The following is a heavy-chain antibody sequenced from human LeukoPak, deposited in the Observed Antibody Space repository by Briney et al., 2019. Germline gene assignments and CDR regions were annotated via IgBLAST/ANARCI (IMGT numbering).Heavy chain of an antibody. CDR1: GYTFTSYD. D-gene: IGHD4-23*01. V-gene: IGHV1-8*02. CDR2: LNPNSGNT. CDR3: ARDPTTVVTPVAFDI. J-gene: IGHJ3*02. Sequence: ASVKVSCKASGYTFTSYDINWVRQATGQGLEWMGWLNPNSGNTGYAQKFQGRVTMTRDTSISTAYMELSRLRSDDTAVYYCARDPTTVVTPVAFDIWGQGTMVTVSS.